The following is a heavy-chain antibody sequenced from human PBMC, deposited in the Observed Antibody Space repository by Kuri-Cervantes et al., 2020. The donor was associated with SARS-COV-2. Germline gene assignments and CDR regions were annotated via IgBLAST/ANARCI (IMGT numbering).Heavy chain of an antibody. D-gene: IGHD3-22*01. Sequence: SETLSLTCTVSGGSISSHYWSWIRQPPGKGLEWIGYIYYSGSTNYNPSLKSRVTISVDTSKNQFSLKLSSVTAADTAVYYCARDRIDSSGYLDAFDTWGQGTMVTVSS. V-gene: IGHV4-59*11. CDR3: ARDRIDSSGYLDAFDT. CDR1: GGSISSHY. CDR2: IYYSGST. J-gene: IGHJ3*02.